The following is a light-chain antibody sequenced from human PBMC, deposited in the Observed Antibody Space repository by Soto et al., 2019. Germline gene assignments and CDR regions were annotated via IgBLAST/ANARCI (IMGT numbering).Light chain of an antibody. J-gene: IGKJ1*01. CDR2: DAS. CDR3: QQYKSYSPWT. CDR1: QSISSW. V-gene: IGKV1-5*01. Sequence: IQLTQSPSSLSASVGDRVTITCRASQSISSWLAWYQQKPGKAPKLLIYDASSLESGVPSRFSGSGSGTEFTLTISSLQPDDFATYYCQQYKSYSPWTFGQGTKVDIK.